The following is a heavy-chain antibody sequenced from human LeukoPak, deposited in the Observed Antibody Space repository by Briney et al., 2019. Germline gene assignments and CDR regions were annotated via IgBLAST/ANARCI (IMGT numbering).Heavy chain of an antibody. Sequence: PSETLSLTRTVSGGSISSRPYYWGWVRQPPGKGLEWVGSIYYSGSTYYNPSLKSRVTISVDTSKNQFSLKLTSVTAADTAVYYCARDQRSGYSGYDYYYYYYMDVWGKGTTVTVSS. J-gene: IGHJ6*03. CDR2: IYYSGST. CDR3: ARDQRSGYSGYDYYYYYYMDV. D-gene: IGHD5-12*01. CDR1: GGSISSRPYY. V-gene: IGHV4-39*07.